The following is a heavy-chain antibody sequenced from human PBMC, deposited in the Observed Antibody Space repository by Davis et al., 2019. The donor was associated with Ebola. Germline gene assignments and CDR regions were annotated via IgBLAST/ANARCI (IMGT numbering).Heavy chain of an antibody. CDR3: ARDNSSNTLMVMFDY. D-gene: IGHD5-18*01. CDR1: GGSISSYY. Sequence: SETLSLTCTVSGGSISSYYWSWIRQPPGKGLEWIGYIYYSGSTNYNPSLKSRVSISVETSKNQFSLKLSSVTAADTAVYYCARDNSSNTLMVMFDYWGQGTLVTVSS. J-gene: IGHJ4*02. V-gene: IGHV4-59*01. CDR2: IYYSGST.